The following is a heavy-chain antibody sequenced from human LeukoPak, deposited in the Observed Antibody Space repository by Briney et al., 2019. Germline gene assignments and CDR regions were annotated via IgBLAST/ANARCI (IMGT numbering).Heavy chain of an antibody. D-gene: IGHD1-26*01. Sequence: GESLKISCKGSGYSFTSYWIGWVRQMPGKGLEWMGIIYPGDPDTRYSPSFQGQVTISADKSISTAYLQWSSLKASDTAMYYCARHESGSYYTLLFDPWGQGTLVTVSS. V-gene: IGHV5-51*01. CDR1: GYSFTSYW. J-gene: IGHJ5*02. CDR2: IYPGDPDT. CDR3: ARHESGSYYTLLFDP.